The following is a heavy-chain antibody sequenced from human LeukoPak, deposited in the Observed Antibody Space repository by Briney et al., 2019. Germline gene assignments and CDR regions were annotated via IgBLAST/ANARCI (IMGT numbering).Heavy chain of an antibody. D-gene: IGHD6-19*01. Sequence: SGTLSLTCTVSGGSISSYYWSWIRQPPGKGLEWIGYIYYSGSTNYNPSLKSRVTISVDTSKNQFSLKLSSVTAADTAVYYCARGSGWFREFDYWGQGTLVTVSS. V-gene: IGHV4-59*01. CDR1: GGSISSYY. CDR3: ARGSGWFREFDY. J-gene: IGHJ4*02. CDR2: IYYSGST.